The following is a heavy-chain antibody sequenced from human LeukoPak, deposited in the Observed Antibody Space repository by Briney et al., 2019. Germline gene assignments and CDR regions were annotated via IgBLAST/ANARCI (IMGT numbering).Heavy chain of an antibody. CDR3: ARDNWGYCSGGSWYNWFDP. D-gene: IGHD2-15*01. CDR1: GYTFTSYA. V-gene: IGHV1-3*01. CDR2: INAGNGNT. J-gene: IGHJ5*02. Sequence: GASVKVSCKASGYTFTSYAMHWVRQAPGQRLEWMGWINAGNGNTKYSQKFQGRVTITRDTSASTAYMELSSLRSEDTAVYYCARDNWGYCSGGSWYNWFDPWGQGTLVTVSS.